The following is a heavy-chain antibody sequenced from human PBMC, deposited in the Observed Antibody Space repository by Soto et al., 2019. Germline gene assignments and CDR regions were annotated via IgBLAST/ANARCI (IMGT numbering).Heavy chain of an antibody. CDR3: ARMDGLVRGITKNWFDP. V-gene: IGHV5-10-1*01. CDR2: IDPSDSYT. J-gene: IGHJ5*02. CDR1: GYNFARYW. D-gene: IGHD3-10*01. Sequence: PGESLKISCKGSGYNFARYWISWVRQMPGKGLEWMGRIDPSDSYTNYGPSFQGHVTMSVDKSTSTAYLQWSSLKASDTAMYYCARMDGLVRGITKNWFDPWGQGTLVTVSS.